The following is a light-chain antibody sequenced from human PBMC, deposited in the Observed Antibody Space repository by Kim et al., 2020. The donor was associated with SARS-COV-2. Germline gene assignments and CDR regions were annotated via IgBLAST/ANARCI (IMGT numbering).Light chain of an antibody. J-gene: IGKJ1*01. CDR2: ETS. CDR1: QCIRNY. CDR3: QNYNSAPRT. V-gene: IGKV1-27*01. Sequence: TSVGDRVTITCRASQCIRNYLAWYQQKPGKVPNLLIYETSTLQSGVPSRFSGSGSGTDFTLTINSLQPEDVATYYCQNYNSAPRTFGQGTKVEVK.